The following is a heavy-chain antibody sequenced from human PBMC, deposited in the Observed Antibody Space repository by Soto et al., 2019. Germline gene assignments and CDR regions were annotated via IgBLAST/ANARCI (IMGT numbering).Heavy chain of an antibody. D-gene: IGHD3-10*01. CDR3: ARVLEGYRGHHWFDP. J-gene: IGHJ5*02. CDR2: IIPIFGTA. Sequence: SVKVSCKASGGTFSSYAISWVRQAPGQGLEWMGGIIPIFGTANYAQKFQGRVTITADKSTSTAYMELSSLRSEDTAVYCCARVLEGYRGHHWFDPWGQGTLVTVSS. V-gene: IGHV1-69*06. CDR1: GGTFSSYA.